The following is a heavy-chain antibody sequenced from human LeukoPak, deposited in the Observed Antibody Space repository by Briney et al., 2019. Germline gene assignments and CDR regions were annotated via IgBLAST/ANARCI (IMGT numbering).Heavy chain of an antibody. Sequence: GRSLRLSCAASGFTFDDYAMHWVRQAPGKGLERVSGISWNSGSIGYAESVKGRFTISRDNAKNSLFLQMNSLRAEDTALYYCARGSYFDSGGYYLPQEYFQYWGQGTLVTVSS. J-gene: IGHJ1*01. CDR3: ARGSYFDSGGYYLPQEYFQY. V-gene: IGHV3-9*01. D-gene: IGHD3-22*01. CDR1: GFTFDDYA. CDR2: ISWNSGSI.